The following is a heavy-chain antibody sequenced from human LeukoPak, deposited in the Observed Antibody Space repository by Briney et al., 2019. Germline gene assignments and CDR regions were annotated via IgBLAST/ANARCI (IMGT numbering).Heavy chain of an antibody. Sequence: GGSLRLSCAASGFTFSNYAMSWVRQAPGKGLEWVSTISDSGGSTYYADSVKGRFTISRDNSKNTLYLQMNSLRAEDTAVYYCAKHPLRGRFDYWGQGTLVTVSS. CDR3: AKHPLRGRFDY. J-gene: IGHJ4*02. V-gene: IGHV3-23*01. CDR2: ISDSGGST. CDR1: GFTFSNYA.